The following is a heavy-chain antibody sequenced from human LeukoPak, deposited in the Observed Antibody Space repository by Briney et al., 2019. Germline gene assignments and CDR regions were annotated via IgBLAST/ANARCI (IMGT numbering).Heavy chain of an antibody. J-gene: IGHJ4*02. CDR3: AGDYGDYGGYY. Sequence: GGSLRLSCAASGFTFNSYSMNWVRRAPGKGLEWVSSISSSSSYIYYADSVKGRFTISRDNAKNSLYLQMNSLRAEDTAVYYCAGDYGDYGGYYWGQGTLVTVSS. D-gene: IGHD4-17*01. CDR1: GFTFNSYS. V-gene: IGHV3-21*01. CDR2: ISSSSSYI.